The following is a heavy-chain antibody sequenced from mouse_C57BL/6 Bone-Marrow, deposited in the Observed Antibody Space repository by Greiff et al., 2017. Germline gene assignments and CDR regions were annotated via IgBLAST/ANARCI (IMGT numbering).Heavy chain of an antibody. V-gene: IGHV1-80*01. CDR1: GYAFSSYW. J-gene: IGHJ4*01. CDR3: ARLILRYYAMDD. CDR2: IYPGDGDT. Sequence: QVQLQQSGAELVKPGASVKISCKASGYAFSSYWMNWVKQRPGKGLEWIGQIYPGDGDTNYNGKFKGKATLTADKSSSTAYMQLSSLTSEDSAVYFCARLILRYYAMDDWGQGTSVTVSS. D-gene: IGHD1-1*01.